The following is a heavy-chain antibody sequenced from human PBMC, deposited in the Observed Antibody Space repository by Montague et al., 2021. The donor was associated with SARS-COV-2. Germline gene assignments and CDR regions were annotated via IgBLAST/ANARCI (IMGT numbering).Heavy chain of an antibody. D-gene: IGHD3-22*01. CDR3: AKKKYYYDSGALYGWFDP. J-gene: IGHJ5*02. CDR1: GYSFTSRTYS. Sequence: SETLSLTCTASGYSFTSRTYSLGWIPKPPGKGLACIGNMYYNGIPHFNPSLKSRATMSVDSPKNPFSLKLSSVTAADTAVYFCAKKKYYYDSGALYGWFDPWGQRALVTVSS. CDR2: MYYNGIP. V-gene: IGHV4-39*01.